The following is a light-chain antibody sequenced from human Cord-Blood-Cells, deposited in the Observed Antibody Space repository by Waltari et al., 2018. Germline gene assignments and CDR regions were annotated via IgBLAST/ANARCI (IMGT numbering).Light chain of an antibody. J-gene: IGLJ1*01. CDR2: SVS. CDR3: CSYAGSYTHV. CDR1: SSDVGGYNY. Sequence: QSALTQPRSVSGSPGQSVTISCTGTSSDVGGYNYVSWDQHHPGKAPPLMIYSVSKRPAGVPDRFAGYKSGNTASLTSSGLQAEDEADYYCCSYAGSYTHVFGTGTKVTVL. V-gene: IGLV2-11*01.